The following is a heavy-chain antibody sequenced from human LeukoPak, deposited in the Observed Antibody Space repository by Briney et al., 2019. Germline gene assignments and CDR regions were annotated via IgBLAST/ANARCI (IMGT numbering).Heavy chain of an antibody. CDR2: MSISGGST. CDR3: AKGNLWSYFDY. J-gene: IGHJ4*02. CDR1: GFTFSNYA. D-gene: IGHD3-10*01. V-gene: IGHV3-23*01. Sequence: GGSLRLSCAASGFTFSNYAMAWVRQAPGKGLEWVSTMSISGGSTYYADSVKGRFTISRDVSKNTLYLQLNSLRAEDTAVYYCAKGNLWSYFDYWGQGTLVTVSS.